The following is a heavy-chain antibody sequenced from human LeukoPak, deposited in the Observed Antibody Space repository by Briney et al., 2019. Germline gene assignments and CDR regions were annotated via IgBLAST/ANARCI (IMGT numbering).Heavy chain of an antibody. Sequence: GGSLRLSCAASGFTFGSYAMSWVRQAPGKGLEWVSAISGSGGSTYYADSVMGRFTISRHNSKNTLYLLMNSLRAEDTTVYYCAKLTYYYDSSGSGYYFDYWGQGTLVTVSS. CDR1: GFTFGSYA. CDR2: ISGSGGST. V-gene: IGHV3-23*01. J-gene: IGHJ4*02. CDR3: AKLTYYYDSSGSGYYFDY. D-gene: IGHD3-22*01.